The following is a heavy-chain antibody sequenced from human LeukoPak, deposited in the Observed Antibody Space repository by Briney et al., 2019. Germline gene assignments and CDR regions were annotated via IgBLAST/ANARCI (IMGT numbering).Heavy chain of an antibody. CDR2: IYSSGST. CDR3: TRGESSNFPPKFDF. D-gene: IGHD2/OR15-2a*01. J-gene: IGHJ4*02. CDR1: GGSISRYY. V-gene: IGHV4-59*01. Sequence: PSETLSLTCTVSGGSISRYYWSWIRQPPGKGLELIGYIYSSGSTNYNPSLKSRITISVDTSKNQFSLKLRAVIAADTAVYYCTRGESSNFPPKFDFRGQGTLVTVSS.